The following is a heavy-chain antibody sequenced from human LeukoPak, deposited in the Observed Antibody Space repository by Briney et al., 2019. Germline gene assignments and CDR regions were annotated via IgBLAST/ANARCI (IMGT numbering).Heavy chain of an antibody. CDR2: IYNSGST. CDR3: ARGWGPAYCGGDCHRHFDN. V-gene: IGHV4-30-4*07. Sequence: SETLSLTCSVFGGSMNINDYYWAWIRQPPGKGLEWIGYIYNSGSTAYNPSLRSRVTMSVDTSKNQFSLKLTSVTAADTAVYYCARGWGPAYCGGDCHRHFDNWGQGTLVTVSA. CDR1: GGSMNINDYY. D-gene: IGHD2-21*02. J-gene: IGHJ4*02.